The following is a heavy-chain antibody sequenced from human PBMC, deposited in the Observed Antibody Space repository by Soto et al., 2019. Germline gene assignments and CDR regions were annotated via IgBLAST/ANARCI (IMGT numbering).Heavy chain of an antibody. J-gene: IGHJ4*02. CDR1: GFTFSSYA. CDR3: AKQPTYYDFWSHEGYYFDY. Sequence: EVQLLESGGGLVQPGGSLRLSCAASGFTFSSYAMSWVRQAPGKGLEWVSAISGSGGSTYYADSVKGLFTISRDNSKNTLYLQMSSLRAEDTAVYYCAKQPTYYDFWSHEGYYFDYWGQGTLVTVSS. V-gene: IGHV3-23*01. D-gene: IGHD3-3*01. CDR2: ISGSGGST.